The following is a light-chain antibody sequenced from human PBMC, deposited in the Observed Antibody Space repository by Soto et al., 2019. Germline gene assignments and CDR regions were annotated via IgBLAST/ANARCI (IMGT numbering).Light chain of an antibody. CDR1: SSNIA. V-gene: IGLV1-47*01. J-gene: IGLJ1*01. Sequence: QSVLTQPPSASGTPGQRVTISCSGSSSNIAWYQHLPGTSPKLLIYRNNQRPSGVPDRFSGSKSGTSASLAISGLRAEDEADYYCAAWEDSLSGPYVFGTGTKVTVL. CDR3: AAWEDSLSGPYV. CDR2: RNN.